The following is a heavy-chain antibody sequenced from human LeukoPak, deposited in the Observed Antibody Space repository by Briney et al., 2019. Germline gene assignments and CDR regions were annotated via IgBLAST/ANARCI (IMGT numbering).Heavy chain of an antibody. V-gene: IGHV4-38-2*02. D-gene: IGHD3-9*01. Sequence: SETLSLTCTVSGYSISSGYYWGWIRQPPGKGLEWIGSIYHSGSTYYNPSLKSRVTISVETSKNQFSLKLSSVTAADTAVYYCAREVGDILTASWFDPWGQGTLVTVSS. CDR2: IYHSGST. CDR3: AREVGDILTASWFDP. CDR1: GYSISSGYY. J-gene: IGHJ5*02.